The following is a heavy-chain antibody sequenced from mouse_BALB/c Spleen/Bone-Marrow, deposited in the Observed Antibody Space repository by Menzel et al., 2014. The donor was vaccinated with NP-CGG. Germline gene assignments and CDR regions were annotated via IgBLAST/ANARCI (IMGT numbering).Heavy chain of an antibody. CDR3: ARDDYYAMDY. V-gene: IGHV7-3*02. CDR2: IRNKANGYTT. J-gene: IGHJ4*01. Sequence: EVNVVESGGGLVQPGGSLRLSCATSGFTFTDYYMSWVRQPPGKALEWLGFIRNKANGYTTGYSASVKGRFTISRDNSQSILYLQMNTLRAEDSATYYCARDDYYAMDYWGQGTSVTVSS. CDR1: GFTFTDYY.